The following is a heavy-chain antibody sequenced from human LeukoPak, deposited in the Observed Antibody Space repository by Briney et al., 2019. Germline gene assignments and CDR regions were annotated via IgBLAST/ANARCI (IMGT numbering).Heavy chain of an antibody. CDR2: IYSGGST. CDR1: GFTVSSNY. Sequence: PGGSLRLSCAASGFTVSSNYMSWVRQAPGKGLEWVSVIYSGGSTYYADSVKGRFTISRHNSKNTLYLQMNSLRAEDTAVYYCARDLGYCSGGSCGAFDIWGQGTMVIVSS. D-gene: IGHD2-15*01. CDR3: ARDLGYCSGGSCGAFDI. J-gene: IGHJ3*02. V-gene: IGHV3-53*04.